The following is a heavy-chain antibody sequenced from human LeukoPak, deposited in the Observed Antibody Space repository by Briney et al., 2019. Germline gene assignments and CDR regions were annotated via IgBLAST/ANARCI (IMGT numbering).Heavy chain of an antibody. CDR1: GFTFDDYA. D-gene: IGHD3-10*01. J-gene: IGHJ4*02. V-gene: IGHV3-9*01. Sequence: GRSLRLSCAASGFTFDDYAMHWVRHAPGKGLEWVTGISWNSGSKGYADPVKGRFTISRDNAKNSLYLQMNSLRAEDTAVYYCATHPGDYWFGYLQLWGQGTLVTVSS. CDR2: ISWNSGSK. CDR3: ATHPGDYWFGYLQL.